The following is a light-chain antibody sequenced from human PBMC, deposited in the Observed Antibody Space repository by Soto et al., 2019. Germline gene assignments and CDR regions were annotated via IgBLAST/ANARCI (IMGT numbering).Light chain of an antibody. Sequence: DIPMTQSPSSLSASVGDRVTITCRASQSISSYLNWYQQKAGKAPKPLIYAASILQSGVPSRFSGSGSGTDFTLTISSLQPEDFATYYCQQSYSTLLLTFGGGTKVEIK. V-gene: IGKV1-39*01. CDR2: AAS. J-gene: IGKJ4*01. CDR1: QSISSY. CDR3: QQSYSTLLLT.